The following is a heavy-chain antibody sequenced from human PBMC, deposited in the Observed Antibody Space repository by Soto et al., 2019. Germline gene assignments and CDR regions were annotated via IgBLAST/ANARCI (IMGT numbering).Heavy chain of an antibody. CDR1: GGSFSGYY. Sequence: QVQLQQWGAGLLKPSETLSLTCAVYGGSFSGYYWSWIRQPPGKGLEWIGEINHSGSTNYNPSLKSRVTISVDTSKNQCSLKLSSVTAADTAVYYCARGPSGSYYRGGYWGQGTLVTVSS. CDR2: INHSGST. V-gene: IGHV4-34*01. CDR3: ARGPSGSYYRGGY. D-gene: IGHD1-26*01. J-gene: IGHJ4*02.